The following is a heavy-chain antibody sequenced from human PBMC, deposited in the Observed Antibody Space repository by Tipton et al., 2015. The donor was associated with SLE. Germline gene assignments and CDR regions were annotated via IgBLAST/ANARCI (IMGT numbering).Heavy chain of an antibody. J-gene: IGHJ3*02. D-gene: IGHD4-17*01. CDR2: INHSGST. Sequence: LRLSCSIYGGSFSGYHWSWIRQPPGKGLEWIGEINHSGSTNYNPSLKSRVTISVDTSKNQFSLKLSSVTAADTAVYYCARVAGDHDAFDIWGQGTMVTVSS. V-gene: IGHV4-34*01. CDR1: GGSFSGYH. CDR3: ARVAGDHDAFDI.